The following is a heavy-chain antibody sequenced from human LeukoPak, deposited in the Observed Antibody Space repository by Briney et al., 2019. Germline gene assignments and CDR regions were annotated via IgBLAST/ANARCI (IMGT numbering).Heavy chain of an antibody. Sequence: PVKVSCKASGGTFSSYAISWVRQAPGQGLEWMGGIIPIFGTANYAQKFQGRVTITTDESTSTAYMELSSLRSEDTAVYYCAREEYCSGGSCYSGYSYYFDYWGQGTLVSVSS. V-gene: IGHV1-69*05. CDR3: AREEYCSGGSCYSGYSYYFDY. CDR1: GGTFSSYA. D-gene: IGHD2-15*01. J-gene: IGHJ4*02. CDR2: IIPIFGTA.